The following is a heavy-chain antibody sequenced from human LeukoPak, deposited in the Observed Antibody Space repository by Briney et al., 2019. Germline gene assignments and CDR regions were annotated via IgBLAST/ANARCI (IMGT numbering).Heavy chain of an antibody. CDR2: IYHSGST. V-gene: IGHV4-38-2*01. Sequence: KSSETLSLTCAVSGYSISSGYYWGWIRQPPGKRLEWIGRIYHSGSTYYNPSLKSRVIISVDTSKNQFSLKLSSVTAADTAVYYCARLTLRYFVIDYWGQGPLVTVSS. CDR3: ARLTLRYFVIDY. D-gene: IGHD3-9*01. J-gene: IGHJ4*02. CDR1: GYSISSGYY.